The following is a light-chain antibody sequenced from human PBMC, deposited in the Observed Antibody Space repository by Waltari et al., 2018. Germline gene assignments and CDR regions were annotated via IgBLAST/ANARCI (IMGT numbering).Light chain of an antibody. CDR1: QNIYYN. J-gene: IGKJ2*01. Sequence: IQMTQSPSALSASVGDTVTLSCRASQNIYYNLAWYQQKPGKAPELLIYAASSLQSGFPSRFSGSGSGTEFTLTIPTLQPEDSAIYFCQHYYANPPIFAQGTKVEI. CDR3: QHYYANPPI. CDR2: AAS. V-gene: IGKV1-6*02.